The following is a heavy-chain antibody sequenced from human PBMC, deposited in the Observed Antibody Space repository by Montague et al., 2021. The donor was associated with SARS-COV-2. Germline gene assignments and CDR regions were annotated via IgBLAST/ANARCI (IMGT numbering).Heavy chain of an antibody. D-gene: IGHD7-27*01. CDR3: ALPQELGFDY. Sequence: SLRLSCAASGFTFDDYAMHWVRQAPGKGLEWVSGISWNSGSIGYADSVKGRFTISRDNAKNSLYLQMNSLRAEDTALYYCALPQELGFDYWGRGTLVTV. CDR1: GFTFDDYA. J-gene: IGHJ4*02. CDR2: ISWNSGSI. V-gene: IGHV3-9*01.